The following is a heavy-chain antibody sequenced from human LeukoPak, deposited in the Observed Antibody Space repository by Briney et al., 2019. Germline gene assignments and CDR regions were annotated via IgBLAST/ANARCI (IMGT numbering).Heavy chain of an antibody. V-gene: IGHV3-23*01. CDR2: ISAGGGTI. D-gene: IGHD3-22*01. Sequence: GGSLRVSCAASAFTFSNHAMSWVRQTPGKGLEWVSGISAGGGTILYADSVKGRFTISRDNSKNTLYLHMNNLRVEDTAVYFCAYYDSSGYYYGRLRYWGQGTPVTVSS. CDR1: AFTFSNHA. CDR3: AYYDSSGYYYGRLRY. J-gene: IGHJ4*02.